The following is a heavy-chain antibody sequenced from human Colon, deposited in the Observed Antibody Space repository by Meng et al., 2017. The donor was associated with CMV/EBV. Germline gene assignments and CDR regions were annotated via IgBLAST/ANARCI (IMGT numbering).Heavy chain of an antibody. Sequence: SETLSPTCAVYGGSFSGYYWSWIRQPPGKGLEWIGEINHSGSNNYNTSLKSRVTISVDTSKNQFSLKLSSVTASETAVYYCARGGQFCSSTSCYMGTGYYYGMDVWGQGTTVTVSS. CDR2: INHSGSN. D-gene: IGHD2-2*02. J-gene: IGHJ6*02. CDR1: GGSFSGYY. CDR3: ARGGQFCSSTSCYMGTGYYYGMDV. V-gene: IGHV4-34*01.